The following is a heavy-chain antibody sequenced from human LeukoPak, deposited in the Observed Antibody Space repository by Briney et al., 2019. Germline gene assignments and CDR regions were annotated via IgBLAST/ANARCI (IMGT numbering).Heavy chain of an antibody. CDR2: IYPGDSDT. CDR1: GYRFSNSW. D-gene: IGHD6-13*01. V-gene: IGHV5-51*01. J-gene: IGHJ5*02. Sequence: GESLKISCKSSGYRFSNSWIGWVRQMPGKGLEWMGIIYPGDSDTRYSPSFQGQVTISADKSISTAYLQWSSLQASDTAMYYCARHNIPSAISAADPWGQGTLVTVSS. CDR3: ARHNIPSAISAADP.